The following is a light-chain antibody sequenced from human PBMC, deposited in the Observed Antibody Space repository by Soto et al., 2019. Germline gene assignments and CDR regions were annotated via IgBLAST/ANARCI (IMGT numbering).Light chain of an antibody. CDR1: GSNIGAGSD. Sequence: SVLTQPPSVSGAPGQRVAISCTGSGSNIGAGSDVHWYQQLPGMAPKLLVYGNNNRPSGVPDRFSGSKSATSASLAITGLQAEDEADYYCQSYDTSLRAWVFGTGTKVTVL. V-gene: IGLV1-40*01. CDR2: GNN. CDR3: QSYDTSLRAWV. J-gene: IGLJ1*01.